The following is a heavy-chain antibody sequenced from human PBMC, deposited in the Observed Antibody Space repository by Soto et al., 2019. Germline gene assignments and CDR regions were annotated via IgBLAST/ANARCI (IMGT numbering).Heavy chain of an antibody. V-gene: IGHV4-31*03. CDR3: ARDKDYDFWSGYYTGKPNYGMAV. CDR2: IYYSGST. J-gene: IGHJ6*02. CDR1: GGSISSGGYY. D-gene: IGHD3-3*01. Sequence: SETLSLTCTVSGGSISSGGYYWSWIRQHPGKGLEWIGYIYYSGSTYYNPSLKSRVTISVDTSKNQFSLKLSSVTAADTAVYYCARDKDYDFWSGYYTGKPNYGMAVWGQGTTVTVSS.